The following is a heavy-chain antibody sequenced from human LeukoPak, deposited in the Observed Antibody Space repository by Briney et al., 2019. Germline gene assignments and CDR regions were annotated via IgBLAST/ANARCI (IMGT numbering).Heavy chain of an antibody. CDR3: AREGTGFGELWGQYYYYYYYMDV. Sequence: PGGSLRLSCAASGFTFSTYGMHWVRQAPGKGLEWVAFIRYDGRNKYYADSVKGRFTISRDNSKNTLYLQMNSLRAEDTAVYYCAREGTGFGELWGQYYYYYYYMDVWGKGTTVTVSS. J-gene: IGHJ6*03. V-gene: IGHV3-30*02. CDR2: IRYDGRNK. CDR1: GFTFSTYG. D-gene: IGHD3-10*01.